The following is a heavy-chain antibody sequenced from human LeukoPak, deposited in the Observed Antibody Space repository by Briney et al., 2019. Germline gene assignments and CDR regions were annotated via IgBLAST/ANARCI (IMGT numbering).Heavy chain of an antibody. CDR1: GGSFSGYY. J-gene: IGHJ3*02. V-gene: IGHV4-34*01. D-gene: IGHD3-16*01. CDR2: INHSGST. CDR3: ARDWGTLTDGFDI. Sequence: SETLSLTCAVYGGSFSGYYWSWIRQPPGKGLEWIGEINHSGSTNYNPSLKSRVTISVDTSKNQFSLKLSSVTAADTAVYYCARDWGTLTDGFDIWGQGTMVIVSS.